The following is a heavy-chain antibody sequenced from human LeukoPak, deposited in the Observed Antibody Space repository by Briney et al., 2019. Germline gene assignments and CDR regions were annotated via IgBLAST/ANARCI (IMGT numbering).Heavy chain of an antibody. CDR3: ARDCGSFERFGEKRGFDP. CDR1: GDSVSSNSAA. Sequence: SQTLSLTCAISGDSVSSNSAAWNWIRQSPSRGLEWLGRTYYRSKWYNDYAVSVKSRITINPDTSKNQFSLQLNSVTPEDTAVYYCARDCGSFERFGEKRGFDPWGQGTLVTVSS. V-gene: IGHV6-1*01. D-gene: IGHD3-10*01. J-gene: IGHJ5*02. CDR2: TYYRSKWYN.